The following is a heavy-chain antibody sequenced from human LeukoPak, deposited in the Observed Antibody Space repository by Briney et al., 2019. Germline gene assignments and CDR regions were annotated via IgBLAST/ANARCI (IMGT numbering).Heavy chain of an antibody. Sequence: ASVKVSCKASGYTFTSYGISWVRQAPGQGLEWMGWISAYNGNTNYAQKLQGRVTMTTDTSTSTAYMELRSLRPDDTAVYYCARELAAAGRRGLYYYYGMDVWGQGTTVTVSS. CDR1: GYTFTSYG. D-gene: IGHD6-13*01. CDR3: ARELAAAGRRGLYYYYGMDV. CDR2: ISAYNGNT. J-gene: IGHJ6*02. V-gene: IGHV1-18*01.